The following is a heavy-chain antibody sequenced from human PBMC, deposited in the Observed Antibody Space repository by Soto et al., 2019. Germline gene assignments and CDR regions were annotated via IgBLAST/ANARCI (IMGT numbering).Heavy chain of an antibody. CDR1: VAPISSTNW. CDR2: IYHSGST. CDR3: ARNPRASGWYPTYFDY. V-gene: IGHV4-4*02. Sequence: PSETLSLTCAVSVAPISSTNWWSWVRQPPGKGLEWIGEIYHSGSTNYNPSLESRVTISLDKSKNQFSLILSSLTVADTAVYYCARNPRASGWYPTYFDYWGPGILVTVSS. J-gene: IGHJ4*02. D-gene: IGHD6-19*01.